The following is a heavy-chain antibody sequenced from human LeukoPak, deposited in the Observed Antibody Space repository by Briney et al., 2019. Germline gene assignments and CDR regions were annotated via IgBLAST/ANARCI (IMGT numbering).Heavy chain of an antibody. CDR3: ARAWDV. J-gene: IGHJ6*04. V-gene: IGHV3-23*01. Sequence: GGSLRLSCAASGFTFSSYAMSWVRQAPGKGLEWVSTISGSGGNTFYGDSVKGRFTISRDNAKNTVYLEMNSLRAEDTAVYYCARAWDVWGKGTTVTISS. CDR2: ISGSGGNT. CDR1: GFTFSSYA.